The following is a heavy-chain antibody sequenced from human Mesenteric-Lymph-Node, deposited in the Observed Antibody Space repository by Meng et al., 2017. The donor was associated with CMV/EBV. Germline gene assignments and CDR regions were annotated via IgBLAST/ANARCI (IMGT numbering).Heavy chain of an antibody. CDR1: GFTFSSYG. Sequence: GESLKISCAASGFTFSSYGMHWVRQAPGKGLEWVAFIRYDGSNKYYADSVKGRFTISRDNSKNTLYLQMNSLRAEDTAVYYCARDHEYCTNGVCQEYYYYYGMDVWGQGTTVTVSS. V-gene: IGHV3-30*02. D-gene: IGHD2-8*01. J-gene: IGHJ6*02. CDR2: IRYDGSNK. CDR3: ARDHEYCTNGVCQEYYYYYGMDV.